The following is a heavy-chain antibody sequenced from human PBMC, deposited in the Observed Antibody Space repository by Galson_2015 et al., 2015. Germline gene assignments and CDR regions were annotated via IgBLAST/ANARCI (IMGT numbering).Heavy chain of an antibody. D-gene: IGHD3-22*01. J-gene: IGHJ4*02. CDR3: TTDHPYYYDNSGYPKPDY. CDR2: IYSGGST. Sequence: SLRLSCAASGFTVSSNYMSWVRQAPGKGLEWVSVIYSGGSTYYADSVKGRFTISRDDSKNTLYLQMNSLKTEDTAVYYCTTDHPYYYDNSGYPKPDYWGQGTLVTVSS. CDR1: GFTVSSNY. V-gene: IGHV3-53*01.